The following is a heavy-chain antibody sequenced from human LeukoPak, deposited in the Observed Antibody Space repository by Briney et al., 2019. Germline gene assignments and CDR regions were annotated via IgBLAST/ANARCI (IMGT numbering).Heavy chain of an antibody. Sequence: ASVKVSCKASGYTFTRYAISWVRQAPGQGLEWTGWISTFNGDTKYAQKLQGRVTMTTDTSTTTAYMELRSLTSDDTAVYYCAGDPSNSSGWRAWGDYWGQGTLVTVSS. D-gene: IGHD6-19*01. CDR2: ISTFNGDT. CDR1: GYTFTRYA. CDR3: AGDPSNSSGWRAWGDY. J-gene: IGHJ4*02. V-gene: IGHV1-18*01.